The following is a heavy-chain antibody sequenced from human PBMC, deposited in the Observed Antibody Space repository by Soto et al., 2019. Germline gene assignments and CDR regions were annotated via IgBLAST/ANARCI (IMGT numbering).Heavy chain of an antibody. J-gene: IGHJ6*03. Sequence: SETLSLTCTVSGGSISSYYWSWIRQPPGKGLEWIGYIYYSGSTNYNPSLKSRVTISVDTSKNQFSLKLSSVTAADTAVYYCARRGATMVRGISTVVDYYYYYMDVWGKGTTVTVSS. CDR1: GGSISSYY. CDR3: ARRGATMVRGISTVVDYYYYYMDV. CDR2: IYYSGST. V-gene: IGHV4-59*08. D-gene: IGHD3-10*01.